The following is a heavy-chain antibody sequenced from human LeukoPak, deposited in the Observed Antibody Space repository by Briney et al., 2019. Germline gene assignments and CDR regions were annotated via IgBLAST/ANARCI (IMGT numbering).Heavy chain of an antibody. CDR3: AREGRYSSSWHYDY. CDR2: ISYDGSNK. V-gene: IGHV3-30-3*01. Sequence: GGSLRLSCAASGFTFSSYAMHWVRQAPGKGLEWVAVISYDGSNKYYADSVKGRFTISRDNSKNTLYLQMNSLRAEDTAVYYCAREGRYSSSWHYDYWGQGTLVTASS. D-gene: IGHD6-13*01. J-gene: IGHJ4*02. CDR1: GFTFSSYA.